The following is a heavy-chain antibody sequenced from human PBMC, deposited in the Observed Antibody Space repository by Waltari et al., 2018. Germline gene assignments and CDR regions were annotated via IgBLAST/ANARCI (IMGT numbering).Heavy chain of an antibody. V-gene: IGHV6-1*01. Sequence: QVRLQQSGPGLVKPSQTLSLTCAIFGDSVSSNRAAWNWLRQSPARGLEWLTRTYYNSKWYYDYAISMNGRATVNPDTSKNQFSLQLNSVTPDDTAIYYCTRGIIGDYGMDVWGQGTTVTVSS. J-gene: IGHJ6*02. CDR2: TYYNSKWYY. CDR3: TRGIIGDYGMDV. D-gene: IGHD3-3*01. CDR1: GDSVSSNRAA.